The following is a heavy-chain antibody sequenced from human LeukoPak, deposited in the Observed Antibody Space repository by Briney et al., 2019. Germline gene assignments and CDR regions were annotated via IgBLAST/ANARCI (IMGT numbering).Heavy chain of an antibody. V-gene: IGHV3-21*01. D-gene: IGHD3-10*01. CDR2: TDTSGNYI. CDR1: GFTFSNTW. J-gene: IGHJ3*02. CDR3: ARGRSITLLRGVAMSDGFDI. Sequence: GGSLRLSCAASGFTFSNTWMNWVRQAPGKGLEWVSFTDTSGNYIYYGDSVKGRFTISRDNAKNLVFLQMNGLRAEDTAVYYCARGRSITLLRGVAMSDGFDIWGQGAMVAVSS.